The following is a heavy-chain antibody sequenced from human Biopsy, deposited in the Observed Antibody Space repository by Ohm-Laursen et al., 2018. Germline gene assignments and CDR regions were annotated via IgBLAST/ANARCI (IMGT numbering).Heavy chain of an antibody. V-gene: IGHV1-2*02. Sequence: ASSVKVSCKASGYTFTGYSCHWVRQAPGQRLEWVGWIDPNSGRANYAQKFQGRITMTTDTSIITAYLEVSSLTSDDAAVYFCARASAYGVFDIWGQGTTVTVSS. CDR2: IDPNSGRA. D-gene: IGHD4/OR15-4a*01. CDR1: GYTFTGYS. J-gene: IGHJ3*02. CDR3: ARASAYGVFDI.